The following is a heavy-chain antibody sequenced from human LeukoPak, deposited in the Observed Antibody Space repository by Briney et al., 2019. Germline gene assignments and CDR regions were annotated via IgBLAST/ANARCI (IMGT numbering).Heavy chain of an antibody. CDR3: ARAKSSSRLFDY. CDR1: GYTFTCYY. J-gene: IGHJ4*02. V-gene: IGHV1-2*06. D-gene: IGHD6-6*01. Sequence: ASVKVSCKASGYTFTCYYMHWVRQAPGQGLEWMGRINPNSGGTNYAQKFQGRVTMTRDTSISTAYMELSRLRSDDTAVYYCARAKSSSRLFDYWGQGTLVTVSS. CDR2: INPNSGGT.